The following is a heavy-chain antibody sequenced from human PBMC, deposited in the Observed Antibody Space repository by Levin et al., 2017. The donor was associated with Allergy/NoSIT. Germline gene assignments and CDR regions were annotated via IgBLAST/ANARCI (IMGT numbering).Heavy chain of an antibody. CDR1: GFTFDDYA. Sequence: PGGSLRLSCAASGFTFDDYAMHWVRQAPGKGLEWVSGISWNSGTIGYPDSVKGRSTISRDNAKNSLYWQMNSLRTEDTALYYCARDNIGLPDAFDIWGQGTMVIVSS. CDR3: ARDNIGLPDAFDI. D-gene: IGHD3-10*01. J-gene: IGHJ3*02. V-gene: IGHV3-9*01. CDR2: ISWNSGTI.